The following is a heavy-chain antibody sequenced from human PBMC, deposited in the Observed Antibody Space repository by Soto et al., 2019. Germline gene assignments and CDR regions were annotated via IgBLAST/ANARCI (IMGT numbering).Heavy chain of an antibody. CDR1: GDSVSSNSAA. CDR3: ARGPGSLRP. Sequence: PSHTLSLTCAISGDSVSSNSAAWDLIRLSPSRGLEWLGRTYYSSKWYSVYAQSGKSRISINPDTPKNQFSLQLNSVTPDHTAVYYCARGPGSLRPWGQGTPVTVSS. V-gene: IGHV6-1*01. D-gene: IGHD1-1*01. J-gene: IGHJ5*02. CDR2: TYYSSKWYS.